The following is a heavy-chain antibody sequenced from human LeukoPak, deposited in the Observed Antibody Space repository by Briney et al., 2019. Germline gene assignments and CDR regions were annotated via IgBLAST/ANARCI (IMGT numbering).Heavy chain of an antibody. J-gene: IGHJ4*02. CDR3: AKAPYYDSSGYFDY. V-gene: IGHV3-23*01. CDR2: ISGSGGST. CDR1: GFTFSSHG. Sequence: GGSLRLSCGASGFTFSSHGMNWVRQAPGKGLEWVSAISGSGGSTYYADSVKGRFTISRDNSKNTLYLQMNSLRAEDTAVYYCAKAPYYDSSGYFDYWGQGTLVTVSS. D-gene: IGHD3-22*01.